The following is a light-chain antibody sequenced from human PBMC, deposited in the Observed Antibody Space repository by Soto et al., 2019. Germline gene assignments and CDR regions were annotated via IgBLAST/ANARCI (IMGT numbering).Light chain of an antibody. Sequence: DIQMTQSPSTLSASVGDRVTITCRASQSLNSWLAWYQHKPGKAPKLLIHKASILASGVPSRFSGSESGAEFTLTISSLQPDDFATYYCQHSIGYSGMFGQGTKVDIK. CDR3: QHSIGYSGM. J-gene: IGKJ1*01. CDR1: QSLNSW. V-gene: IGKV1-5*03. CDR2: KAS.